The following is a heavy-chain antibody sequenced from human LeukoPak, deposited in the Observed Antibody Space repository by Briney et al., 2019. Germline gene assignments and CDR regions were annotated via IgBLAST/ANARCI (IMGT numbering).Heavy chain of an antibody. CDR1: GGSISSSSYY. CDR2: IYYSGST. J-gene: IGHJ5*02. D-gene: IGHD6-19*01. V-gene: IGHV4-39*07. CDR3: ARGIAVAGTGKYNWFDP. Sequence: SETLSLTCTVSGGSISSSSYYWGWIRQPPGKGLEWIGSIYYSGSTYYNPSLKSRVTISVDTSKNQFSLKLSSVTAADTAVYYCARGIAVAGTGKYNWFDPWGQGTLVTVSS.